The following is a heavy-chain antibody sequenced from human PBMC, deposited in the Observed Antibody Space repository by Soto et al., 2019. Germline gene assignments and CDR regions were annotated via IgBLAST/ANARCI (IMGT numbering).Heavy chain of an antibody. CDR1: GFTFSSYA. CDR2: ISVSGGST. D-gene: IGHD3-10*01. J-gene: IGHJ6*02. CDR3: ALFPWPYYYYGMDV. V-gene: IGHV3-23*01. Sequence: PGGYLRLSCAASGFTFSSYAMSWVRQAPGKGLECVSAISVSGGSTYYADSVKGRFTISRDNSKNTLYLHMNSLRAEDTAVYYCALFPWPYYYYGMDVRGPGTTVTLSS.